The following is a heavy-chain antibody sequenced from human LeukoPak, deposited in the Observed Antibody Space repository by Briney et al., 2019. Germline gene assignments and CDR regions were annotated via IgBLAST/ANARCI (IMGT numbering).Heavy chain of an antibody. CDR3: ARNYDVLTGYPYYFDH. Sequence: GGSLRLSCAPSGFTFSSYSMNWVRQAPGKGLEWVSSISSSSSYIYYADSVKGRFTISRDNAKNSLYLQMSSLTPEDTAVYYCARNYDVLTGYPYYFDHWGQGILVTVSS. D-gene: IGHD3-9*01. CDR1: GFTFSSYS. CDR2: ISSSSSYI. J-gene: IGHJ4*02. V-gene: IGHV3-21*01.